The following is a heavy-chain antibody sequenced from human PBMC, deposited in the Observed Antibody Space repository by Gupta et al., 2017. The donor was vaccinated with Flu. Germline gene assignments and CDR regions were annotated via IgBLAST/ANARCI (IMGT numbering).Heavy chain of an antibody. Sequence: EVQLVESGGALVKPGRSLRLSCAASGFTFPNAWMSWVRQAPGKGLEWVGRIKTITDDETTDYAAPVKGRFIISRDDSKNMLYLQMNSLKTEDTAVYYCTFQRGVGPTSRRYYFDYWGQGTLVTVSS. V-gene: IGHV3-15*02. CDR1: GFTFPNAW. J-gene: IGHJ4*02. CDR2: IKTITDDETT. CDR3: TFQRGVGPTSRRYYFDY. D-gene: IGHD1-26*01.